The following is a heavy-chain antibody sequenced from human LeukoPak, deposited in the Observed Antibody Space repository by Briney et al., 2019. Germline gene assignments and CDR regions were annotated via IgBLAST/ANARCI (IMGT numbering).Heavy chain of an antibody. J-gene: IGHJ4*02. CDR3: ARSVSICDFWSGYSYYFDY. Sequence: PGGSLRLSCAASGFTFSSYWMSWVRQAPGKGLEWVANIKQDGSEKYYVDSVKGRFTISRDNAKNSLYLQMNSLRAEDTAVYYCARSVSICDFWSGYSYYFDYWGQGTLVTVSS. CDR1: GFTFSSYW. D-gene: IGHD3-3*01. CDR2: IKQDGSEK. V-gene: IGHV3-7*01.